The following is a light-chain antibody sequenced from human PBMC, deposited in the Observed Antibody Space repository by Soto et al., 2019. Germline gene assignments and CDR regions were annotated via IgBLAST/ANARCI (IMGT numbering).Light chain of an antibody. CDR3: QQYGSSPVT. V-gene: IGKV3-20*01. CDR2: GAS. J-gene: IGKJ1*01. Sequence: EIVLTQSPVTLCLSPGERATLSCRASQSVSSSYLAWYQQKPGQAPRLLIYGASSRATGIPDRFSGSGSGTDFTLTISRLEPEDFAVYYCQQYGSSPVTFGQGTKVDIK. CDR1: QSVSSSY.